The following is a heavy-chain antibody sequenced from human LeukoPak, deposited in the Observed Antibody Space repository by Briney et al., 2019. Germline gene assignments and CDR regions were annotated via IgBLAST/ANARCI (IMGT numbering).Heavy chain of an antibody. D-gene: IGHD3-10*01. Sequence: GGSLRLSCAASGFTFSSYGMHWVRQAPGKGLEWVAFIRYDGSNKYYADSVKGRFTISRDNTKNTLYLQMNSLRAEDTAVYYCAKAPSITMVRGVISYYYGMDVWGQGTTVTVSS. CDR3: AKAPSITMVRGVISYYYGMDV. J-gene: IGHJ6*02. V-gene: IGHV3-30*02. CDR1: GFTFSSYG. CDR2: IRYDGSNK.